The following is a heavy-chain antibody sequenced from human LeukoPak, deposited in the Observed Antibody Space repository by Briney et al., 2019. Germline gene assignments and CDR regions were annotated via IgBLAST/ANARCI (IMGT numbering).Heavy chain of an antibody. Sequence: GSLRLSCAASGFIFSNYAMTWVRQAPGKGLEWVAFIRYDGSNKYYADSVKGRFTISRDNSKNTLYLQMNSLRAEDTAVYYCAKVRGSSWYFWGQGTLVTVSS. CDR3: AKVRGSSWYF. D-gene: IGHD6-13*01. V-gene: IGHV3-30*02. CDR1: GFIFSNYA. CDR2: IRYDGSNK. J-gene: IGHJ4*02.